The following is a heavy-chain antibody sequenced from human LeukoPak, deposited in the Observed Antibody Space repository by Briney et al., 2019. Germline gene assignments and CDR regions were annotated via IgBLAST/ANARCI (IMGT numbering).Heavy chain of an antibody. CDR3: ARQNPAAAGQGLDY. J-gene: IGHJ4*02. CDR2: ISHIGST. V-gene: IGHV4-59*08. CDR1: GGPISGYY. D-gene: IGHD6-13*01. Sequence: KPSETLSLTCTVSGGPISGYYWSRIRQPPGKGLEWLGYISHIGSTNYSPSLKSRITISVDTSKNQFSLKLTSVTAADTAVYYCARQNPAAAGQGLDYWGQGALVTVSS.